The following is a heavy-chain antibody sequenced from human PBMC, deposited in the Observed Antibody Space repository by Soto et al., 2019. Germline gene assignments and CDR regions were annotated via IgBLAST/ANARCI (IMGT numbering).Heavy chain of an antibody. Sequence: GGSLRLSCAASGFTFTSYAMCWVRLTPGKGLEWVSAISGSGSNTFYADSVRGRFTISRDNSKNTVFLQMNNLRAEDTAVYFCARDRATFDYWGQGTRVTSPQ. V-gene: IGHV3-23*01. CDR3: ARDRATFDY. CDR2: ISGSGSNT. D-gene: IGHD1-26*01. CDR1: GFTFTSYA. J-gene: IGHJ4*02.